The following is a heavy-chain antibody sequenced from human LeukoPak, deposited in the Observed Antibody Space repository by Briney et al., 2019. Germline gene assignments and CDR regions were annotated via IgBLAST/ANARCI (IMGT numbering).Heavy chain of an antibody. V-gene: IGHV1-2*02. D-gene: IGHD6-13*01. CDR2: INPNSGGT. CDR1: GYTFTGYY. Sequence: ASVKVSCKASGYTFTGYYMHWVRQAPGQGLEWMGWINPNSGGTNYAQKFQGRVTMTTDTSTSTVYMEVRGLRSDDTAMYYCARDVGITVADSFDPWGQGTQVTVSS. J-gene: IGHJ5*02. CDR3: ARDVGITVADSFDP.